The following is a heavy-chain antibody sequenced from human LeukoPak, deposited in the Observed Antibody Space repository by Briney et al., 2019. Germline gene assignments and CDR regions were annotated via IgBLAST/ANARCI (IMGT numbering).Heavy chain of an antibody. V-gene: IGHV4-39*01. CDR2: IYYSGST. D-gene: IGHD2-2*01. J-gene: IGHJ5*02. Sequence: SETLSLTCTVSGGSIGSSSYYWGWIRQPPGKGLEWIGSIYYSGSTYYNPSLTSRVTISVDTSKNQFSLKLSSVTAADTAVYYCARHSRILFDPWGQGTLVTVSS. CDR3: ARHSRILFDP. CDR1: GGSIGSSSYY.